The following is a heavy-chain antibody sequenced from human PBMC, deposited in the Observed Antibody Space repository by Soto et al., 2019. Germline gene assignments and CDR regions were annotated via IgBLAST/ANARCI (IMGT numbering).Heavy chain of an antibody. CDR1: GYTFTSYH. CDR2: ISAYNGNT. J-gene: IGHJ4*02. CDR3: ARDLPPVDY. Sequence: QIQLVQSGAEVKKPGDSVKVSSKASGYTFTSYHITWVRQAPGQGLEWMGWISAYNGNTNYAQNLQGRVTMTTDPSTSTAYMGLRSLRSDDTAVYYCARDLPPVDYWGQGTLVTVSS. V-gene: IGHV1-18*01.